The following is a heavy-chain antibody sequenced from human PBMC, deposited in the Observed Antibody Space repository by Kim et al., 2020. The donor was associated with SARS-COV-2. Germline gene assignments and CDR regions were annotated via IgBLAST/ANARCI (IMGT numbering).Heavy chain of an antibody. D-gene: IGHD3-16*02. CDR1: GFTFSSYD. V-gene: IGHV3-48*03. CDR3: ARDAFMITFGGVIVDYPDAFDI. CDR2: ISSSGSTI. Sequence: GGSLRLSCAASGFTFSSYDMNWVRQAPGKGLEWVSYISSSGSTIYYADSVKGRFTISRDNAKNSLYLQMNSLRAEDTAVYYCARDAFMITFGGVIVDYPDAFDIWGQGTMVTVSS. J-gene: IGHJ3*02.